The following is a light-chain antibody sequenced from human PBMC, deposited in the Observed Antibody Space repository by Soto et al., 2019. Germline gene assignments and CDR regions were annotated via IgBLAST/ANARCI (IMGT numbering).Light chain of an antibody. CDR2: GAS. Sequence: EIVMTQSPATLSVSPGKRATLSCRAAQSVGSNLAWYQQKPGQAPRLLIYGASTRATGIPVRFSGSGSGTEFTLTISSLQSEDFVVYYCQQYNDWPYTFGQGTKVDIK. J-gene: IGKJ2*01. CDR1: QSVGSN. CDR3: QQYNDWPYT. V-gene: IGKV3-15*01.